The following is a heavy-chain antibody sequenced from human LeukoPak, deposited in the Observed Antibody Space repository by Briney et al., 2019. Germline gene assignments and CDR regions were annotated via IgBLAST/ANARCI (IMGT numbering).Heavy chain of an antibody. J-gene: IGHJ3*02. D-gene: IGHD5-18*01. Sequence: SETLSLTCAVYGGSSSGYYWSWIRQPPGKGLEWIGEINHSGSTNYNPSLTSRVTISVDTSKNQFSLKLSSVTAADTAVYYCAREGGGYSYGHGRDDAFDIWGQGTMVTVSS. CDR3: AREGGGYSYGHGRDDAFDI. CDR2: INHSGST. CDR1: GGSSSGYY. V-gene: IGHV4-34*01.